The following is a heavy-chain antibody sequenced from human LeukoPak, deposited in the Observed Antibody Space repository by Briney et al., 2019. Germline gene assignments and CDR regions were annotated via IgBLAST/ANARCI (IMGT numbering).Heavy chain of an antibody. CDR3: ARDFGVANYYYYYGMDV. CDR2: INPNSGGT. Sequence: ASVTVSCKASGYTFTSYAMNWVRQAPGQGLEWMGRINPNSGGTNYAQKFQGRVTMTRDTSISTAYMELSRLRSDDTAVYYCARDFGVANYYYYYGMDVWGQGTTVTVSS. CDR1: GYTFTSYA. J-gene: IGHJ6*02. V-gene: IGHV1-2*06. D-gene: IGHD3-3*01.